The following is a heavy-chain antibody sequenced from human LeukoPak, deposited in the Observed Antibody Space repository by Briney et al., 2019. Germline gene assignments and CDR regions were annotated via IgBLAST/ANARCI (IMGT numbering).Heavy chain of an antibody. CDR1: GYTFTSYG. V-gene: IGHV1-18*01. J-gene: IGHJ6*02. D-gene: IGHD3-3*01. CDR3: ARLRFLGLYYGMDV. CDR2: ISAYNGNT. Sequence: ASVKVSCKASGYTFTSYGISWVRQAPGQGLEWMGWISAYNGNTNYAQKLQGRVTMTRNTSISTAYMELSSLRSEDTAVYYCARLRFLGLYYGMDVWGQGTTVTVSS.